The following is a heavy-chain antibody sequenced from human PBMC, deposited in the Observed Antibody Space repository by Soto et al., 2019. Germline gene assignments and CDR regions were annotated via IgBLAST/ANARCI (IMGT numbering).Heavy chain of an antibody. CDR1: GFTFSSYS. CDR3: ARFRRDGYNLDY. V-gene: IGHV3-21*01. D-gene: IGHD5-12*01. CDR2: ISSSTSYM. J-gene: IGHJ4*02. Sequence: EVQLVESGGGLVKPGGSLRLSCAASGFTFSSYSMNWVRQAPGKGLEWVSSISSSTSYMYYADSVKGRFTISRDNARNSLYLQMNSLRADDTAVYYCARFRRDGYNLDYWGQGTLVTVSS.